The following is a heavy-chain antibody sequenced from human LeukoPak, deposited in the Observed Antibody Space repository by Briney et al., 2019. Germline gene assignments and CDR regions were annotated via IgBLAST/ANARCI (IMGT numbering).Heavy chain of an antibody. CDR1: GFTFSSNW. CDR2: IKQDGSEK. Sequence: GGSLRLSCAASGFTFSSNWMSWVRQAPGKGPEWVANIKQDGSEKYYVDSVKGRFTISRDNAKNSLYLQMNSLRAEDTAVYYCARDGPGIAVAAFDYWGRGTLVTVSS. J-gene: IGHJ4*02. CDR3: ARDGPGIAVAAFDY. V-gene: IGHV3-7*05. D-gene: IGHD6-19*01.